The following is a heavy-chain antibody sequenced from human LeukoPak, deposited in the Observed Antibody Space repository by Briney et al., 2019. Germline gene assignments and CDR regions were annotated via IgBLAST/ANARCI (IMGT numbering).Heavy chain of an antibody. J-gene: IGHJ5*02. D-gene: IGHD3-22*01. Sequence: GASVKVSCKASGGTFSSYAISWVRQAPGQGLEWMGRIIPILGIANYAQKFQGRVTITADKSTSTAYMELSSLRSEDAAVYYCARDSYYYDSSGYTTNWFDPWGQGTLVTVSS. CDR1: GGTFSSYA. CDR2: IIPILGIA. CDR3: ARDSYYYDSSGYTTNWFDP. V-gene: IGHV1-69*04.